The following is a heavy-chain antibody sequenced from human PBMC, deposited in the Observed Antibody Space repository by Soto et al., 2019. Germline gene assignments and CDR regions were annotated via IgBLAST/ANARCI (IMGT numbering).Heavy chain of an antibody. D-gene: IGHD3-3*01. CDR1: GGSISSGGYY. V-gene: IGHV4-31*03. CDR2: IYYSGST. CDR3: ASCDGYYDFWSGYRQTYYYYGMDV. Sequence: SETLSLTCTVSGGSISSGGYYWSWIRQHPGKGLEWIGYIYYSGSTYYNPSLKSRVTISVDTSKNQFSLKLSSVTAADTAVYYCASCDGYYDFWSGYRQTYYYYGMDVWGQGTTVTVSS. J-gene: IGHJ6*02.